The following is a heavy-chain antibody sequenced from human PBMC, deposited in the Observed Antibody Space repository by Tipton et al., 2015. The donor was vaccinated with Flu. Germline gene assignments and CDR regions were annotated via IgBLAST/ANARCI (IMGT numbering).Heavy chain of an antibody. Sequence: TLSLTCTVSGGSISSYYWSWIRQPPGKGLEWIGYIYYSGSTNYNPSLKSRVTISVDTSKNQFSLKLSSVPAADTAVYYCARLPYSSSSFDYWGQGTLVTVSS. D-gene: IGHD6-6*01. J-gene: IGHJ4*02. V-gene: IGHV4-59*08. CDR1: GGSISSYY. CDR3: ARLPYSSSSFDY. CDR2: IYYSGST.